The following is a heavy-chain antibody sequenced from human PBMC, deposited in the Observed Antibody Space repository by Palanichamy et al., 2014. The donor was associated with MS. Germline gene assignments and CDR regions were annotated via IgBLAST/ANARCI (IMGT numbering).Heavy chain of an antibody. CDR2: IKEDGNEK. V-gene: IGHV3-7*03. D-gene: IGHD2/OR15-2a*01. J-gene: IGHJ4*02. CDR3: ARDSFSITVAQALDY. Sequence: EVQLVQSGGGLVQPGGSLRLSCAASGFPFSTYWMTWVRQAPGKGLEWVANIKEDGNEKYYVDSVKGRFTISRDNAKNSVYLQMNSLRAEDTAVYYCARDSFSITVAQALDYWGQGTLVTVSS. CDR1: GFPFSTYW.